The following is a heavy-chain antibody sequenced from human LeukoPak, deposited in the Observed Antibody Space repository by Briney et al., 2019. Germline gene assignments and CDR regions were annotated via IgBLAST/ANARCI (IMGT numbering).Heavy chain of an antibody. J-gene: IGHJ4*02. CDR2: IYPGDSDT. CDR1: GYSFNRYW. D-gene: IGHD5-24*01. Sequence: GKSLKISCKGSGYSFNRYWIGWVRQMPGKGLEWMGIIYPGDSDTRYSPSFQGQVTISADKSINTAYLQWSSLKASDTAVYYCARQPYIEMAVDYWGQGTLVTVSS. V-gene: IGHV5-51*01. CDR3: ARQPYIEMAVDY.